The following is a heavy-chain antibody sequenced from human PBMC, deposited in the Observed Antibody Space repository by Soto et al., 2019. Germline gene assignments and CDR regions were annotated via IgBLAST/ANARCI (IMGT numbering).Heavy chain of an antibody. CDR3: AKEVPAPSDHYYGLDV. D-gene: IGHD2-2*01. CDR2: ISSDGNDK. CDR1: GFTFSTYA. V-gene: IGHV3-30*09. J-gene: IGHJ6*02. Sequence: HPGGSLRLSCAASGFTFSTYAMHWARQAPGKGLEWVAIISSDGNDKYYADSLKGRFAISRDNSKNTLYLQINSLRDEDTAVFYCAKEVPAPSDHYYGLDVWGQGTTVTVSS.